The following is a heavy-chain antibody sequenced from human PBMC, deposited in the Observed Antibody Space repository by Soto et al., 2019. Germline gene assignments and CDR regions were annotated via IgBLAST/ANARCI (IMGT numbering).Heavy chain of an antibody. Sequence: GGSLRLSCAASGFTFSSYGMHWVRQAPGKGLEWVAVIWYDGSNKYYADSVKGRFTISRDNSKNTLYLQMNNLRAEDTAVYYCARGCSGGSCYPDWDYYYYGMDVWGQGTTVTVSS. CDR1: GFTFSSYG. J-gene: IGHJ6*02. D-gene: IGHD2-15*01. CDR2: IWYDGSNK. V-gene: IGHV3-33*01. CDR3: ARGCSGGSCYPDWDYYYYGMDV.